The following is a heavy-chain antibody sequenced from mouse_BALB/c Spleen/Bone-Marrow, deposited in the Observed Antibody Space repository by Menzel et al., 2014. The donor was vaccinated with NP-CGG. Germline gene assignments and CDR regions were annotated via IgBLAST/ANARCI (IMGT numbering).Heavy chain of an antibody. CDR1: GFTFTDYY. V-gene: IGHV7-3*02. J-gene: IGHJ2*01. Sequence: EVKLEESGGGLVQPGGSLRLSCATPGFTFTDYYMNWVRQPPGKALEWLGFIRNKANGYTTEYSASVKGRFTISRDNSQNILYLQMNTLRAEDSATYYCARDKGRVFFDYWGQGTTLTVSS. CDR2: IRNKANGYTT. CDR3: ARDKGRVFFDY.